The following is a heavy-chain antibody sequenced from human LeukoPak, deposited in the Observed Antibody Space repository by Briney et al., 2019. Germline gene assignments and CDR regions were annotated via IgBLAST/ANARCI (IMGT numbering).Heavy chain of an antibody. CDR2: INPSGGST. Sequence: ASVKVSCKASGYTLGIYNMHWVRQAPGQGLEWMGIINPSGGSTSYAQKFQGRVTMTRDTSTSTVYMELSSLRSEDTAVYYCARVPSSRGPFDYWGQETLVTVSS. CDR1: GYTLGIYN. D-gene: IGHD6-13*01. V-gene: IGHV1-46*01. CDR3: ARVPSSRGPFDY. J-gene: IGHJ4*02.